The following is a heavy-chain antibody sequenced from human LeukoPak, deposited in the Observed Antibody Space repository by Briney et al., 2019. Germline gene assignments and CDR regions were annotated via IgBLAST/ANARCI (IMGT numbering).Heavy chain of an antibody. Sequence: ASVKVSCKASGYTFNSYDINWVRQATGQGLEWMGWMNLNSGSTGYAQKFQGRVTMTRNTSISTAYMELSSLRSEDTAVYYCARGGLDYYDSSDDDDAFDIWGQGTMVTVSS. CDR1: GYTFNSYD. V-gene: IGHV1-8*01. CDR3: ARGGLDYYDSSDDDDAFDI. D-gene: IGHD3-22*01. J-gene: IGHJ3*02. CDR2: MNLNSGST.